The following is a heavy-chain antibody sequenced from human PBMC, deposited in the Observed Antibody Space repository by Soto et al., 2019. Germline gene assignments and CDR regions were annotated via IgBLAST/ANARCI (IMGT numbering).Heavy chain of an antibody. CDR2: IYYSGST. CDR3: ATYDSSGYGVTAFDI. J-gene: IGHJ3*02. CDR1: GGSISSGVYY. D-gene: IGHD3-22*01. Sequence: QVQLQESGPGLVKPSQTLSLTCTVSGGSISSGVYYWSWIRQPPGKGLEWIGYIYYSGSTYYNPSLKSRVTISVDTSKNQFCLKLSSVTAEVTAVYYCATYDSSGYGVTAFDIWGQGTMVTVSS. V-gene: IGHV4-30-4*01.